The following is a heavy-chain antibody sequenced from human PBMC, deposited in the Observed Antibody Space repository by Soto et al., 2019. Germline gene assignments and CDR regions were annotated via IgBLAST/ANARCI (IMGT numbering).Heavy chain of an antibody. J-gene: IGHJ4*02. V-gene: IGHV3-30-3*01. CDR1: GFTFSSYA. D-gene: IGHD3-10*01. Sequence: QVQLVESGGGVVQPGRSLRLSCAASGFTFSSYAMHWVRQAPGKGLEWVAVISYDGSNKYYADSVKGRLTISRDNSKNTLYLQMNSLRAEDTAVYYCATLPMVRGVPVDYWGQGTLVTVSS. CDR2: ISYDGSNK. CDR3: ATLPMVRGVPVDY.